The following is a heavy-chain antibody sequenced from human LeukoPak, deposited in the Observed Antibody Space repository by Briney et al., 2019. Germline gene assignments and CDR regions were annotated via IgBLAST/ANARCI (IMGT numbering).Heavy chain of an antibody. J-gene: IGHJ4*02. V-gene: IGHV3-23*01. Sequence: GGSLTLSCAGSGFTFSIYTMSWGRHAPGQGLEWFSVISDSGDYTSYADSVRGRFTISRDNSRNTLYLQMISLRPEDTAVYYCAKDTSIGKYCTNGVCSPFDYWGQGTLVTVSS. D-gene: IGHD2-8*01. CDR1: GFTFSIYT. CDR2: ISDSGDYT. CDR3: AKDTSIGKYCTNGVCSPFDY.